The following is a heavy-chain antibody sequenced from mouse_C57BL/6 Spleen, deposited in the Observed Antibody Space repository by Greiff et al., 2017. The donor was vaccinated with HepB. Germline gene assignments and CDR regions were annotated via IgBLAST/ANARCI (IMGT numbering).Heavy chain of an antibody. D-gene: IGHD2-4*01. CDR1: GYTFTDYN. J-gene: IGHJ3*01. CDR3: ARSEEGDYDVFFAY. CDR2: INPNNGGT. V-gene: IGHV1-18*01. Sequence: EVMLVESGPELVKPGASVKIPCKASGYTFTDYNMDWVKQSHGKSLEWIGDINPNNGGTIYNQKFKGKATLTVDKSSSTAYMQLRSLTSEDTAVYYCARSEEGDYDVFFAYWGQGTLVTVSA.